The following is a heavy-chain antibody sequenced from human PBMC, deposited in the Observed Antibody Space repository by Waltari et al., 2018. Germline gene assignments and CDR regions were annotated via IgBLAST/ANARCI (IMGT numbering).Heavy chain of an antibody. CDR3: ARSLLWFGAYYFDY. D-gene: IGHD3-10*01. CDR2: IYYSGST. J-gene: IGHJ4*02. CDR1: VGSISSSRYY. Sequence: QLQLQESGPGLVKPSETLSITSTVPVGSISSSRYYWGWIRQPPGKGLEGIGSIYYSGSTYYNPSLKSRVTISVDTSKNQFSLKLSSVTAADTAVYYCARSLLWFGAYYFDYWGQGTLVTVSS. V-gene: IGHV4-39*07.